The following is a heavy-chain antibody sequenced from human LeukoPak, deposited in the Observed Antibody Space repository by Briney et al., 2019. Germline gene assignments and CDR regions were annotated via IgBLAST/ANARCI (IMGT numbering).Heavy chain of an antibody. CDR1: VYTFTGYY. J-gene: IGHJ5*02. Sequence: AAVKVSCEASVYTFTGYYILWVRQAPGQGLEWMGCIPPNRGGTNYAHKFKGRVTMTRDTSFSTAYMELSRLRSDDTAVYYCAREYYDILTGYSAHIVWFDPWGQGTLVTVSS. CDR3: AREYYDILTGYSAHIVWFDP. D-gene: IGHD3-9*01. V-gene: IGHV1-2*07. CDR2: IPPNRGGT.